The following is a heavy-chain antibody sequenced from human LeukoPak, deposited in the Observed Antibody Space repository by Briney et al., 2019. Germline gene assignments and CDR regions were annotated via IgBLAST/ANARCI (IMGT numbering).Heavy chain of an antibody. V-gene: IGHV3-21*04. CDR2: ISSSSYI. CDR3: AKALIAAAVMGVDY. Sequence: GGSLRLSCAASGFTFSSYSMNWVRQAPGKGLEWVSSISSSSYIYYADSVKGRFTISRDNAKNSLYLQMNSLRAEDTAVYYCAKALIAAAVMGVDYWGQGTLVTVSS. D-gene: IGHD6-13*01. J-gene: IGHJ4*02. CDR1: GFTFSSYS.